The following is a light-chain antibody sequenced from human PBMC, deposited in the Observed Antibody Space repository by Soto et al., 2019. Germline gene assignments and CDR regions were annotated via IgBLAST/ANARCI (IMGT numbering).Light chain of an antibody. J-gene: IGKJ1*01. Sequence: DIQLTQSPSTLAASVGDRVTITCRASQSISSYLNWYQQKPGKAPKRLIYAASSLQSGVPSRFSGSGSGTEFTLTISSLQPEDFATYYCLQHNSYPRTFGQGTTGDIK. CDR1: QSISSY. CDR3: LQHNSYPRT. CDR2: AAS. V-gene: IGKV1-17*01.